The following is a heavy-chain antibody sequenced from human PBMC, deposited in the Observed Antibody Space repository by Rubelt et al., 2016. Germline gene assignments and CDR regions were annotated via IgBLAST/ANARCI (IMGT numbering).Heavy chain of an antibody. Sequence: QLQLQESGPGLVKPSETLSLTCTVSGGSISSSSYYWGWIRQPPGKGLEWIGSIYHSGSTYYNPSLKSRVTISLDTSKNHVSLNLSSVTAADTAVYYCARGSRARGQGGFDYWGQGTLVTVSS. CDR3: ARGSRARGQGGFDY. CDR2: IYHSGST. J-gene: IGHJ4*02. V-gene: IGHV4-39*07. CDR1: GGSISSSSYY. D-gene: IGHD3-10*01.